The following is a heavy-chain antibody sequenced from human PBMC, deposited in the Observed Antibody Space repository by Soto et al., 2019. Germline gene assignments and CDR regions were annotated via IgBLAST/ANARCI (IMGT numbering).Heavy chain of an antibody. Sequence: GGSLRLSCAASGFTFSIYSMDWVRQAPGKGLEWVSYISTSSSIYYADSVKGRFTISRDNAKNSLYLQVNSLTDEDTAVYYCAREAAATLWYFDLWRRGTAVPVSS. CDR1: GFTFSIYS. CDR2: ISTSSSI. J-gene: IGHJ2*01. CDR3: AREAAATLWYFDL. V-gene: IGHV3-48*02. D-gene: IGHD2-15*01.